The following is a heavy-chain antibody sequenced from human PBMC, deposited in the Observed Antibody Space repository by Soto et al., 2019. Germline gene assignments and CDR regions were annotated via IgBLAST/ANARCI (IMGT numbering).Heavy chain of an antibody. V-gene: IGHV3-23*01. CDR2: ISGSGGST. J-gene: IGHJ6*03. Sequence: GGSLRLSCAASGFTFSSYAMSWVRQAPGKGLEWVSAISGSGGSTYYADSVKGRFTISRDNSKNTLYLQMNSLRAEDTAVYYCAKGPGPRSWGMNYYYYYMDVWGKGTTVTVSS. CDR3: AKGPGPRSWGMNYYYYYMDV. CDR1: GFTFSSYA. D-gene: IGHD6-13*01.